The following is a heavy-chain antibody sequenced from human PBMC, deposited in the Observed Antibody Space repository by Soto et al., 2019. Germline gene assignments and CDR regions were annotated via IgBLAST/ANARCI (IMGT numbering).Heavy chain of an antibody. V-gene: IGHV3-9*01. J-gene: IGHJ5*02. CDR1: GFTFESYA. Sequence: QSGGSLRLSCEASGFTFESYAMHWIRQAPGKGLEWVSGISWNSNSIGYADSVKGRFTISRDNAKNSLYLQMNSLRVEDTAFYYCAKGIEQWLSNWFDPWGQGTLVTVSS. D-gene: IGHD6-19*01. CDR3: AKGIEQWLSNWFDP. CDR2: ISWNSNSI.